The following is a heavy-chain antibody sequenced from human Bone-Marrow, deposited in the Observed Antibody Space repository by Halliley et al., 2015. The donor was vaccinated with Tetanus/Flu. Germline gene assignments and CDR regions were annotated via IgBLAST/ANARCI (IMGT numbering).Heavy chain of an antibody. Sequence: GKGLEWIGYVFDRGSSKYNPSLKSRVTISRDTSKNRFSLIRTAVTAADTAVYYCVTGKGWLPDYWGQGTLVTVSS. V-gene: IGHV4-59*01. J-gene: IGHJ4*02. CDR3: VTGKGWLPDY. CDR2: VFDRGSS. D-gene: IGHD5-12*01.